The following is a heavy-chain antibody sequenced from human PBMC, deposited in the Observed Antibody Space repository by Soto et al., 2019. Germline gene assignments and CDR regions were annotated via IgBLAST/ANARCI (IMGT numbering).Heavy chain of an antibody. CDR2: IYYSGST. V-gene: IGHV4-31*03. J-gene: IGHJ6*02. CDR3: ARGLRDYYYYGMDV. CDR1: GGSISSGGYY. Sequence: SETLSLTCTVSGGSISSGGYYWSWIRQHPGKGLEWIGYIYYSGSTYYNPSLKSRVTISVDTSKNQFSLKLSSVTAADTAVYYCARGLRDYYYYGMDVWGQGTTVTVSS.